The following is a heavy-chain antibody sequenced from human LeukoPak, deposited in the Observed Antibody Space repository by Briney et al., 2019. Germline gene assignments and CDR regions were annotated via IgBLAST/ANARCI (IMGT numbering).Heavy chain of an antibody. CDR1: AFTFSSYA. D-gene: IGHD1-26*01. V-gene: IGHV3-23*01. J-gene: IGHJ4*02. CDR3: AKSSGSYQDVDY. CDR2: ISGSGGST. Sequence: GGSLRLSCAASAFTFSSYAMSWVRQAPGKELEWVSAISGSGGSTYYADSVKGRFTISRDNSKNTLYLQMNSLRAEDTAVYYCAKSSGSYQDVDYWGQGTLVTVSS.